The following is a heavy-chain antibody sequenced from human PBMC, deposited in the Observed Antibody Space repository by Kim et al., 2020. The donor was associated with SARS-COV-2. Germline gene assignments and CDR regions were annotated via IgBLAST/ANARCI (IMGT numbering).Heavy chain of an antibody. CDR3: ASPLGSGSYDDY. V-gene: IGHV1-69*13. D-gene: IGHD1-26*01. CDR2: IIPIFGTA. CDR1: GGTFSSYA. Sequence: SVKVSCKASGGTFSSYAISWVRQAPGQGLEWMGGIIPIFGTANYAQKFQGRVTITADESTSTAYMELSSLRSEDTAVYYCASPLGSGSYDDYWGQGTLVTVSS. J-gene: IGHJ4*02.